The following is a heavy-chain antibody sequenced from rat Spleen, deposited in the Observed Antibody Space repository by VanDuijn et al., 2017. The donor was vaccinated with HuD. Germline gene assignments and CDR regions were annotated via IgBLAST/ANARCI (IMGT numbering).Heavy chain of an antibody. J-gene: IGHJ3*01. CDR1: FYSITSSYG. D-gene: IGHD1-10*01. CDR3: ARDNNYKAY. CDR2: INNAGST. V-gene: IGHV3-3*01. Sequence: EVQLQESGPGLVKPSQSLSLTCSVTFYSITSSYGWNWIRKFPGNKLEWMGYINNAGSTTYNPSLKSRISITRDTSKNQFFLQVNSVTTEDTATYYCARDNNYKAYWGQGTLVTVSS.